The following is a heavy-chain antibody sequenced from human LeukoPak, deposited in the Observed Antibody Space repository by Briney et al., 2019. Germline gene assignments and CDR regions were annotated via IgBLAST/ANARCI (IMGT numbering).Heavy chain of an antibody. V-gene: IGHV3-53*01. CDR2: IYSDGST. Sequence: PGGSLRLSCAASGFTVSSNYMSWVRQAPGKGLEWVSVIYSDGSTYYADSVKGRFTISRDNSKNTLYLQMNSLRAEDTAVYYCASGVFTVWGSYRRDYWGQGTLVTVSS. CDR1: GFTVSSNY. D-gene: IGHD3-16*02. CDR3: ASGVFTVWGSYRRDY. J-gene: IGHJ4*02.